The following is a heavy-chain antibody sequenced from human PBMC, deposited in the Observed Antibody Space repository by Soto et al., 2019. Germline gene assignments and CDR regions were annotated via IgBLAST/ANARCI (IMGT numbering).Heavy chain of an antibody. J-gene: IGHJ4*02. CDR2: IKQDGSEK. Sequence: EVQLVESGGGLVQPGGSLRLSCAASGFTCSSYWMSWVRQAPGKGLEWVANIKQDGSEKYYVDSVKGRFTSSRDNAKNSMYLQMNSLRAEDTAVYYCEREAVWGIEVAGRWDYWVQGTMVTVSS. CDR1: GFTCSSYW. CDR3: EREAVWGIEVAGRWDY. V-gene: IGHV3-7*01. D-gene: IGHD6-19*01.